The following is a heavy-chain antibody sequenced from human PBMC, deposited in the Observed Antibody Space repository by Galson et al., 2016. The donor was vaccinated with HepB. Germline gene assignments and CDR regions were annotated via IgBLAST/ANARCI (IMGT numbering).Heavy chain of an antibody. CDR3: ARDVQYRFDS. CDR2: ISTYSGNT. J-gene: IGHJ4*02. Sequence: SVKVSCKASGYTFTTSGISWVRQAPGQGLEWMGWISTYSGNTKYAQKFRGGLTLTTDSSTTTAYMELRSLRFDDTALYYCARDVQYRFDSWGLGTLVTVSS. V-gene: IGHV1-18*01. CDR1: GYTFTTSG. D-gene: IGHD2/OR15-2a*01.